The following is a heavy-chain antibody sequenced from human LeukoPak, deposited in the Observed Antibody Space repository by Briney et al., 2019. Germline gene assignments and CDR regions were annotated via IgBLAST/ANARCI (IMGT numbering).Heavy chain of an antibody. D-gene: IGHD3-10*01. CDR1: GGSISSSSYY. CDR2: IYYSGST. V-gene: IGHV4-39*07. Sequence: NASETLSLTCTVSGGSISSSSYYWGWIRQPPGKGLEWIGSIYYSGSTYYNPSLKSRVTISVDTSKNQFSLKLSSVTAADMAVYYCARSRALLLWFGELSDAFDIWGQGTMVTVSS. J-gene: IGHJ3*02. CDR3: ARSRALLLWFGELSDAFDI.